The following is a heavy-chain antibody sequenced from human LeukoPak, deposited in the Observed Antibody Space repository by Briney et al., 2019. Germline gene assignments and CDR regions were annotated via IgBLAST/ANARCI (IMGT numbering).Heavy chain of an antibody. CDR3: ARDRTTTVEYLYYMDV. Sequence: GGSLRLSCAASGFTFSSYDMHWVRQATGKGLEWVLAIGTAGDTYYPGSVKGRFTISRDNAKNSLYLQMNSLRAEDTAVYYCARDRTTTVEYLYYMDVWGKGTTVTVSS. V-gene: IGHV3-13*01. CDR1: GFTFSSYD. J-gene: IGHJ6*03. D-gene: IGHD4-23*01. CDR2: IGTAGDT.